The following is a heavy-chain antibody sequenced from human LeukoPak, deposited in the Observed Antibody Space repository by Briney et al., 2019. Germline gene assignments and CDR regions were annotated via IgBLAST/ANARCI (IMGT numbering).Heavy chain of an antibody. V-gene: IGHV4-30-4*08. CDR2: IYYSGST. J-gene: IGHJ5*02. CDR1: GGSISSGDYY. CDR3: ARDPKGITIFGVTFDP. D-gene: IGHD3-3*01. Sequence: SETLSLTCSVSGGSISSGDYYWSWIRQPPGKGLESIGYIYYSGSTYYNPSLKSRVTISIDTSKNQFSLKLSSVTAADTAVYYCARDPKGITIFGVTFDPWGQGTLVTVSS.